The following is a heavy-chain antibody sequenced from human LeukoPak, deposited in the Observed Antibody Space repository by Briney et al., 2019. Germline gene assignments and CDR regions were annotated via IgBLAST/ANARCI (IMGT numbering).Heavy chain of an antibody. V-gene: IGHV4-39*01. D-gene: IGHD3-16*01. CDR2: IYYSGST. CDR1: GGSISSSSYY. Sequence: SETLSLTCTVSGGSISSSSYYWGWIRQPPGKGLEWIGSIYYSGSTYYNPSLKSRVTISVDPSKNQFSLKLSSVTAADTAVYYCARPYYDYVWGSYGMNWFDPWGQGTLVTVSS. J-gene: IGHJ5*02. CDR3: ARPYYDYVWGSYGMNWFDP.